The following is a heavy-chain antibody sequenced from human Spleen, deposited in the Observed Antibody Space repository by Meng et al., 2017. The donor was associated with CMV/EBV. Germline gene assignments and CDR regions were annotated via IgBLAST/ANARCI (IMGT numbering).Heavy chain of an antibody. Sequence: GGSLRLSCAASGFTFSSYWMSWVRQAPGKGLEWVSFISGSGSNIKYADSVKGRFTMSRDNAKKSLYLQMNSLRAEDTAVYYCARHRLGRRQPTIFNHYYGLDVWGQGTTVTVSS. J-gene: IGHJ6*02. CDR2: ISGSGSNI. D-gene: IGHD1-1*01. V-gene: IGHV3-48*04. CDR1: GFTFSSYW. CDR3: ARHRLGRRQPTIFNHYYGLDV.